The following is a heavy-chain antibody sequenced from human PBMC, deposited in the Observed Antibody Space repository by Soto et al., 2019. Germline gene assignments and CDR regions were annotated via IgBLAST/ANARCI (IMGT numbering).Heavy chain of an antibody. V-gene: IGHV3-21*01. CDR1: GFTFGDYS. J-gene: IGHJ4*02. D-gene: IGHD5-12*01. CDR3: ASGVQDGYNRFDR. Sequence: GGSLRLSCAASGFTFGDYSMNWVRRAPGKGLEWVSSIASNTYYIYYADSVRGRFTISRDNAKNSLYLQMDSLRAEDTAVYYCASGVQDGYNRFDRWGQGTMVTVSS. CDR2: IASNTYYI.